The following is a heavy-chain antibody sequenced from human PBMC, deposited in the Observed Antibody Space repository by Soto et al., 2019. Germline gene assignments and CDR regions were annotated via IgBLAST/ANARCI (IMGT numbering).Heavy chain of an antibody. CDR3: ARDPPRGGCSSPSPPLVPRDV. D-gene: IGHD2-2*01. Sequence: EVQLVESGGGLVKPGGSLRLSCAASGFTFSSYSMNWVRQAPGKGLEWVSSISSSSSYIYYADSVKGRFTISRDNAKNSFYRKMNSLGAENTAVYYCARDPPRGGCSSPSPPLVPRDVGGQGTTVTVSS. CDR1: GFTFSSYS. CDR2: ISSSSSYI. J-gene: IGHJ6*02. V-gene: IGHV3-21*01.